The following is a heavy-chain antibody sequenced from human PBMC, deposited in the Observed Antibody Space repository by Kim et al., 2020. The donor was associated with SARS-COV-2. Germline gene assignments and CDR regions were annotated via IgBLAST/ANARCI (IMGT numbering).Heavy chain of an antibody. CDR1: GFSLSTSGVG. Sequence: SGPTLVNPTQTLTLTCTFSGFSLSTSGVGVGWIRQPPGKALEWLALIYWDDDKRYSPSLKSRLTITKDTSKNQVVLTMTNMDPVDTATYYCAHRFGYSSGWYATPGGNWFDPWGQGTLVTVSS. CDR3: AHRFGYSSGWYATPGGNWFDP. D-gene: IGHD6-19*01. V-gene: IGHV2-5*02. CDR2: IYWDDDK. J-gene: IGHJ5*02.